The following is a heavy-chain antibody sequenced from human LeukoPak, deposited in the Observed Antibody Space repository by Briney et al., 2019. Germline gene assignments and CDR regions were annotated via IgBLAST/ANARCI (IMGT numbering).Heavy chain of an antibody. CDR3: ARVSESRDWLILN. J-gene: IGHJ4*02. V-gene: IGHV1-18*01. CDR2: ISAYNGNT. CDR1: GYSFTSYD. D-gene: IGHD3-9*01. Sequence: ASVNVSCKASGYSFTSYDIKWVRQAPGQGLEWMGWISAYNGNTNYAQKLQGRVTMTTDTSTSTAYMELRSLRSDDTAVYYCARVSESRDWLILNWGQGTLVTVSS.